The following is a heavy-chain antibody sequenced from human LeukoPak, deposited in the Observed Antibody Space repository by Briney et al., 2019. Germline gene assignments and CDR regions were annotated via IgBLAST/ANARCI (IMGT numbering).Heavy chain of an antibody. V-gene: IGHV4-30-4*01. CDR2: IYYSGST. Sequence: SETLSLTCTVSGGSISSGDYYWSWIRQPPGKGLEWIGYIYYSGSTYYNPSLKSRVTISVDTSKNQFSLKLSSVTAADTAVYYCARPVVMDGYFQHWGQGTLVTVSS. D-gene: IGHD2-8*01. CDR1: GGSISSGDYY. J-gene: IGHJ1*01. CDR3: ARPVVMDGYFQH.